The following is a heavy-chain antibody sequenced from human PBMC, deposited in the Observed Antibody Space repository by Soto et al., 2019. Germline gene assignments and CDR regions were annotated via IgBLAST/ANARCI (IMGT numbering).Heavy chain of an antibody. V-gene: IGHV4-4*02. CDR1: SGSISSSNW. CDR2: IYHSGST. CDR3: ASGSITMVRGVNRRARNYYYHMDV. J-gene: IGHJ6*03. D-gene: IGHD3-10*01. Sequence: PSESLSLTCAVSSGSISSSNWWSWVRQPPGKGLEWIGEIYHSGSTNYNPSLKSRVTISVDKSKNQFSLKLSSVTAADTAVYYCASGSITMVRGVNRRARNYYYHMDVWGKGTTVTVSS.